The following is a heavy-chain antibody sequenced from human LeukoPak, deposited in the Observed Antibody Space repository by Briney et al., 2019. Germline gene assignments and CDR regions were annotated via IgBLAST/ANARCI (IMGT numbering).Heavy chain of an antibody. CDR2: INPNSGGT. V-gene: IGHV1-2*02. J-gene: IGHJ4*02. CDR1: GYTFTGYY. Sequence: ASVKVSCKASGYTFTGYYMHWVRQAPGQGLEWIGWINPNSGGTNYAQKFQGRVTMTRDTSISTAYMELSRLRSDDTAVYYCARDGDYDSSGYYLLDYWGQGTLVTVSS. CDR3: ARDGDYDSSGYYLLDY. D-gene: IGHD3-22*01.